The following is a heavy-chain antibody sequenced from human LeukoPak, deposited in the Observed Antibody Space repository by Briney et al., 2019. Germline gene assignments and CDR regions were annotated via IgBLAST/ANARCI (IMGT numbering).Heavy chain of an antibody. CDR3: TSAAVKAYNWFDP. D-gene: IGHD6-13*01. V-gene: IGHV3-73*01. J-gene: IGHJ5*02. Sequence: PGGSLRLSCAASGFTFSGSAMHWVRQASGKGLEWVGRIRSKANSYATAYAASVKGRFTTSRDDSKNTAYLQMNSLKTEDTAVYYCTSAAVKAYNWFDPWGQGTLVTVSS. CDR1: GFTFSGSA. CDR2: IRSKANSYAT.